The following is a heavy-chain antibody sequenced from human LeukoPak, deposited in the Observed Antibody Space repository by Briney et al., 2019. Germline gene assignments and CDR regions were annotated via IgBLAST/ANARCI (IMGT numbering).Heavy chain of an antibody. CDR2: IRYDTAYR. D-gene: IGHD3-9*01. CDR3: AKDSGYGAFDN. J-gene: IGHJ4*02. V-gene: IGHV3-30*02. CDR1: GFTFRSYG. Sequence: PGGSLRLSCIASGFTFRSYGVHWVRQAPGRGLKWVAFIRYDTAYRYYEDSVKGRFTISKDNSKNTLSLEMNSLRLEDTAVYYCAKDSGYGAFDNWGQGTLVTVSS.